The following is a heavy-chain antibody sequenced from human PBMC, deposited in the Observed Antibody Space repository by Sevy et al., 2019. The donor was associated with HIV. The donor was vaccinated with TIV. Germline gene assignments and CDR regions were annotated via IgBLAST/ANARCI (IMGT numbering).Heavy chain of an antibody. CDR3: ARDSRWFGELTSYYYCGMDV. CDR1: GGSISSYY. J-gene: IGHJ6*02. D-gene: IGHD3-10*01. CDR2: IYTSGST. Sequence: SETLSLTCTVSGGSISSYYWSWIRQPAGKGLEWIGRIYTSGSTNYNPSLKSRVTMSVDTSKNQFSLKLSSVTAADTAADYGARDSRWFGELTSYYYCGMDVWGQGTTVTVSS. V-gene: IGHV4-4*07.